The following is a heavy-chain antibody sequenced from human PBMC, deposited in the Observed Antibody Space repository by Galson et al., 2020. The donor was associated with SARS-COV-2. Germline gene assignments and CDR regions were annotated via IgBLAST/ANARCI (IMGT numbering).Heavy chain of an antibody. CDR2: ISSSSSYI. D-gene: IGHD3-3*01. CDR3: ARDRGYYDFWSGYYPTYYYYGMDV. CDR1: GFTFSSYS. V-gene: IGHV3-21*01. Sequence: GGSLRLSCAASGFTFSSYSMNWVRQAPGKGLEWVSSISSSSSYIYYADSVKGRFTISRDNAKNSLYLQMNSLRAEDTAVYYCARDRGYYDFWSGYYPTYYYYGMDVWGQGTTVTVSS. J-gene: IGHJ6*02.